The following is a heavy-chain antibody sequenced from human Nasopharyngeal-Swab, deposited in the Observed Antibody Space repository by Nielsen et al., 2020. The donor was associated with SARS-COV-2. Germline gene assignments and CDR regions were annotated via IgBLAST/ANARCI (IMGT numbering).Heavy chain of an antibody. D-gene: IGHD3-16*01. CDR2: INEDGSDK. J-gene: IGHJ4*02. CDR1: EFTISSFS. CDR3: AASRGTAVDYFDY. V-gene: IGHV3-7*01. Sequence: GESLKISCVASEFTISSFSMTWVRQAPGKGPEWVADINEDGSDKYYVDSVKGRFTISRDNAKNSLFLQLNGLRAEDSAVYYCAASRGTAVDYFDYWGQGTLVTVSS.